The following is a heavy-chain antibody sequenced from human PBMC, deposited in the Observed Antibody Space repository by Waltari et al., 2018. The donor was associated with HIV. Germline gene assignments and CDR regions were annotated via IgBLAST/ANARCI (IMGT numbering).Heavy chain of an antibody. D-gene: IGHD6-6*01. V-gene: IGHV3-48*01. CDR3: ARDRTRYYFDS. J-gene: IGHJ4*02. CDR2: ISTSSSAI. CDR1: GFSFSSYS. Sequence: EVQLVESGGGLVQPGGSLRLSCTASGFSFSSYSMIWVRQAPGKGLEWVSYISTSSSAIFYADSVKGRFTISRDTAKNSLYLQMNSLRAEDTAVYYCARDRTRYYFDSWAREPWSPSPQ.